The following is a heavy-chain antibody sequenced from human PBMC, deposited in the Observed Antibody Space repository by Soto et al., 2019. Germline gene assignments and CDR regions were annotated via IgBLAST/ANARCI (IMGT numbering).Heavy chain of an antibody. J-gene: IGHJ4*02. CDR3: AKPHRPHYDRSDY. CDR2: ISGSGGST. V-gene: IGHV3-23*01. Sequence: EVQLLESGGGLVQPGGSLRLSCAASGFTFSSYAMSWVRQAPGKGLEWVSAISGSGGSTYYADSVKGRFTISRDNSKNTLYLQMNSLRAEDTSVYYCAKPHRPHYDRSDYWGQGTLVTVSS. CDR1: GFTFSSYA. D-gene: IGHD3-16*01.